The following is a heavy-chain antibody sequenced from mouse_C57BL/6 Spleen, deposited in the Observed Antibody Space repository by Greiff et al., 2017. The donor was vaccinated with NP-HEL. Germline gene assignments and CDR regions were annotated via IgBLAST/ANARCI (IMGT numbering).Heavy chain of an antibody. CDR2: INPNNGGT. V-gene: IGHV1-18*01. J-gene: IGHJ2*01. D-gene: IGHD2-4*01. CDR3: ARSLYDYAYFDY. Sequence: EVQLQQSGPELVKPGASVKIPCKASGYTFTDYNMDWVKQSHGKSLEWIGDINPNNGGTNYNQKFKGKATLTVDKSSSTAYMELRSLTSEDTAVYYCARSLYDYAYFDYWGQGTTLTVSS. CDR1: GYTFTDYN.